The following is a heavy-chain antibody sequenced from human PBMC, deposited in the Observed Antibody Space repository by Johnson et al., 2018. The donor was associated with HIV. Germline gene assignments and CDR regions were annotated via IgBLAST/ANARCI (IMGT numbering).Heavy chain of an antibody. J-gene: IGHJ3*01. CDR3: ARDGRDLVTRGSFDV. Sequence: QVQLVESGGGVVQPGRSLRLSCAASGFTFSSYGMHWVRQAPGKGLEWVAVIWYEGSNKYYEDSVKGRFTISRDNSKNTLYLQMNSLRPEDTAVYYCARDGRDLVTRGSFDVWGQGTVVTVSS. CDR1: GFTFSSYG. V-gene: IGHV3-33*08. D-gene: IGHD3-10*01. CDR2: IWYEGSNK.